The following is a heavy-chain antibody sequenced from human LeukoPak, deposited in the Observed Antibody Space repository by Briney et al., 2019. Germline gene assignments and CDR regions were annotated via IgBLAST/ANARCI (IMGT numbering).Heavy chain of an antibody. D-gene: IGHD2-2*02. Sequence: PGGSLRLSCAASGFTVSSNYMSWVRQAPGKGLEWVSVIYSGGSTYYADSVKGRFTISRDNSKNTLYLQMNSLRAEDTAVYYCARDPGGPHTVKWDAFDIRGQGTMVTVSS. V-gene: IGHV3-53*01. CDR1: GFTVSSNY. J-gene: IGHJ3*02. CDR2: IYSGGST. CDR3: ARDPGGPHTVKWDAFDI.